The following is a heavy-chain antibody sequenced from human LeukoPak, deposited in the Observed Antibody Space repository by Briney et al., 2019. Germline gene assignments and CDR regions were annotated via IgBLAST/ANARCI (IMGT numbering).Heavy chain of an antibody. D-gene: IGHD5-12*01. V-gene: IGHV4-30-2*01. Sequence: SETLSLTCAVSGGSVSSGSYSWSWIRQPPGKGLEWIGYIYHSGSTTYNPSLKCRVTMSLDRSKNQVSLKLSSVTAADTAVYYCAGDYGASYRLDYWGQGTLVTVFS. CDR1: GGSVSSGSYS. J-gene: IGHJ4*02. CDR2: IYHSGST. CDR3: AGDYGASYRLDY.